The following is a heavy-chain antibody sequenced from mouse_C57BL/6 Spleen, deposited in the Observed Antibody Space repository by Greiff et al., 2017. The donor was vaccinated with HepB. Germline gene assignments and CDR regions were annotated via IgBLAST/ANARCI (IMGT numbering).Heavy chain of an antibody. D-gene: IGHD2-3*01. CDR1: GYNFTSYW. Sequence: QVQLKQPGAELVKPGASVKMSCKASGYNFTSYWITWVKQRPGQGLEWIGDIYPGSGSTNYNEKIKSKATLTVDTSSSTSYMQLSSLTSEDSAFYYCARGYSAYWYFDVWGTGTTVTVSS. CDR3: ARGYSAYWYFDV. CDR2: IYPGSGST. J-gene: IGHJ1*03. V-gene: IGHV1-55*01.